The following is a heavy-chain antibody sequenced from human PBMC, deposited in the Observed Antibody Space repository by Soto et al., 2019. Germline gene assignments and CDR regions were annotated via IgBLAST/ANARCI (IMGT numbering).Heavy chain of an antibody. J-gene: IGHJ4*02. Sequence: QVQLVESGGGVVQSGRSLRLSCAASGFTFNSFAVHWVRQAPGKGLEWVAVISYDGSNKYYTDSVKGRFSISRDNIKNTVYLQMNTLRPEDTAVYYCARAYPQVGSNYCDYWGRGTLVTVSS. CDR3: ARAYPQVGSNYCDY. D-gene: IGHD1-26*01. V-gene: IGHV3-30-3*01. CDR2: ISYDGSNK. CDR1: GFTFNSFA.